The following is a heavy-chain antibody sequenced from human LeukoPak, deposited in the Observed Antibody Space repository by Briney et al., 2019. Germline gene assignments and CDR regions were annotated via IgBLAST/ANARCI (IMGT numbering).Heavy chain of an antibody. CDR2: MNPNSGNT. V-gene: IGHV1-8*01. D-gene: IGHD3-10*01. CDR3: ARGSQLLWFGELLFYCGMDV. Sequence: GASVKVSCKASGYTFTSYDINWVRQATGQGLEWMGWMNPNSGNTGYAQKFQGRVTMTRNTSISTAYMELSSLRSEDTAVYYCARGSQLLWFGELLFYCGMDVWGQGTTVTVSS. CDR1: GYTFTSYD. J-gene: IGHJ6*02.